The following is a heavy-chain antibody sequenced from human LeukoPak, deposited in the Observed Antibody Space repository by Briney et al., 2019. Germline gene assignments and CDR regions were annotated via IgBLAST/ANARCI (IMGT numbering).Heavy chain of an antibody. CDR2: ISNYNGNT. D-gene: IGHD3-16*01. V-gene: IGHV1-18*01. Sequence: ASVKVSCKASGYSFVLYGISWVRQAPGQGPEWMGWISNYNGNTKYAQKFQGRVTMTTDTSTSTVYMELSSLRSEDTAVYYCARDKTDVPDHDYAANNWFHPWGQGTLVTVSS. J-gene: IGHJ5*02. CDR1: GYSFVLYG. CDR3: ARDKTDVPDHDYAANNWFHP.